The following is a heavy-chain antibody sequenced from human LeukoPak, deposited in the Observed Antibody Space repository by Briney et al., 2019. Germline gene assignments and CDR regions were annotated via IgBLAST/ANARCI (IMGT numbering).Heavy chain of an antibody. CDR3: ARVDSSSAPTFDY. J-gene: IGHJ4*02. D-gene: IGHD6-6*01. V-gene: IGHV4-30-2*01. CDR2: IYHSGST. Sequence: SETLSLTCTVSGGSISSGGCYWSWIRQPPGKGLEWIGYIYHSGSTYYNPSLKSRVTISVDRSKNQFSLKLSSVTAADTAVYYCARVDSSSAPTFDYWGQGTLVTVSS. CDR1: GGSISSGGCY.